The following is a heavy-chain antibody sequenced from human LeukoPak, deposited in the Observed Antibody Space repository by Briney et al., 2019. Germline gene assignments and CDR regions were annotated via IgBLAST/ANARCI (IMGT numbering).Heavy chain of an antibody. CDR1: GFTFSSYA. V-gene: IGHV3-23*01. CDR2: ISGSGGST. Sequence: GGSLRLSCAASGFTFSSYAMSWVRQAPGKGLEWVSAISGSGGSTYYADSVKGRFTISRDNSNNTVYLQMNSLRAEDTAVYYCARRRYSGSSQHFDYWGQGTLVTVSS. D-gene: IGHD1-26*01. J-gene: IGHJ4*02. CDR3: ARRRYSGSSQHFDY.